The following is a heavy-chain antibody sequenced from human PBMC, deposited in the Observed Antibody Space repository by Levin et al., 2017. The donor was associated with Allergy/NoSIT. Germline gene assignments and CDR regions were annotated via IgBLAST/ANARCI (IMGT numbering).Heavy chain of an antibody. D-gene: IGHD6-19*01. CDR3: AKGEKTTGWYAQPSSFDL. J-gene: IGHJ2*01. CDR2: ISGSGGST. V-gene: IGHV3-23*01. CDR1: GFTFSNYA. Sequence: GGSLRLSCAASGFTFSNYAMSWVRQAPGKGLEWVSAISGSGGSTFYANSVKGRFTISRDNSKNTLYLQMNSLRAEDPAVYYCAKGEKTTGWYAQPSSFDLWGRGTLVTVSS.